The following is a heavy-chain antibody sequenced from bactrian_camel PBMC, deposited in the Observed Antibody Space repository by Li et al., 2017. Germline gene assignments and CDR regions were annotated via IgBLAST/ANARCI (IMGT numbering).Heavy chain of an antibody. V-gene: IGHV3S53*01. CDR3: AVELYTDRRYRSLLPGNGYFAV. J-gene: IGHJ6*01. CDR1: AHTDSPNC. Sequence: VQLVESGGGLVQPGGSLRLSCGASAHTDSPNCMGWFRQAPGNECEMVSTVYSDGSTWYTDSVKGRFAISQDNAKNTVYLQMNSLRPEDTAMYYCAVELYTDRRYRSLLPGNGYFAVWGQGTQVTVS. CDR2: VYSDGST. D-gene: IGHD2*01.